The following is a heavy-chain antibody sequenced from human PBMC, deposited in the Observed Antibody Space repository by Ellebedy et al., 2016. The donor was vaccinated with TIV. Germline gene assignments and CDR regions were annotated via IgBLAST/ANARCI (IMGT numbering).Heavy chain of an antibody. CDR2: ISWDTIIR. V-gene: IGHV3-43*01. J-gene: IGHJ6*03. D-gene: IGHD3-10*01. CDR1: GFTFDDYS. CDR3: VKDGERHLYYSHMDV. Sequence: GESLKISCAASGFTFDDYSMHWVRQVPGKGLEWVSTISWDTIIRNYADSVRGRFTISRDNSKNSLYLQMNSLRTDDTALYYCVKDGERHLYYSHMDVWGIGTTVAVS.